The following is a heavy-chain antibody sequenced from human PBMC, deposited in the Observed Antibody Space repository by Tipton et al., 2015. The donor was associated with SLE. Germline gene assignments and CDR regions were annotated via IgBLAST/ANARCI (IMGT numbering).Heavy chain of an antibody. CDR3: ARPVGYCSSTSCYTRDYYYYYMDV. V-gene: IGHV1-18*01. CDR2: ISAYNGNT. Sequence: QLVQSGAEVKKPGASVKVSCKASGYTFTSYGISWVRQAPGQVLEWMGWISAYNGNTNYAQKLQGRVTMTTDTSTSTAYMELRSLRSDDSAVYYCARPVGYCSSTSCYTRDYYYYYMDVWGKGTTVTVAS. D-gene: IGHD2-2*02. CDR1: GYTFTSYG. J-gene: IGHJ6*03.